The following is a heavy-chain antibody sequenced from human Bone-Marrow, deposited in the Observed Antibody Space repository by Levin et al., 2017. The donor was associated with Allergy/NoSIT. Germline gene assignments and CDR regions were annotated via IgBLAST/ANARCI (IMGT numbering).Heavy chain of an antibody. Sequence: RSGGSLRLSCAASGFSFSGYAMHWVRQAPGKGLEWVAVISYDGGSKYYADSVKGRFTISRDNSKNTLFLEMNSLRGEDTAVYYCANDGVTIPLWGQGTRVSVSS. CDR2: ISYDGGSK. D-gene: IGHD3-3*01. J-gene: IGHJ4*02. CDR3: ANDGVTIPL. CDR1: GFSFSGYA. V-gene: IGHV3-30-3*02.